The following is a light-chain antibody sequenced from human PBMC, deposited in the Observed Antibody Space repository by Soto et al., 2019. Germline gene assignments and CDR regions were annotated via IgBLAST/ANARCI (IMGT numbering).Light chain of an antibody. J-gene: IGKJ4*01. CDR1: QSVSSY. V-gene: IGKV3-11*01. Sequence: EIVLTQSPATLSLSPGVRATLSCRASQSVSSYLAWYQQKPGQAPSLLIYDTSNRATGIPARFSGSGSGTDFTLTISSLEAEDFAVYYCQHRINWPLTFGGGTKVEVK. CDR2: DTS. CDR3: QHRINWPLT.